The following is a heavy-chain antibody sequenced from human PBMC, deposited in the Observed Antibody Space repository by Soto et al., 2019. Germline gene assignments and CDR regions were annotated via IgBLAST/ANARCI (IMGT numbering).Heavy chain of an antibody. CDR1: GGSISSSNW. J-gene: IGHJ6*02. D-gene: IGHD3-3*01. V-gene: IGHV4-4*02. CDR2: IYHSGST. CDR3: ARYYDFWSGSGPYYYYGMDV. Sequence: SETLSLTCAVSGGSISSSNWWSWVRQPPGKGLEWIGEIYHSGSTNYNPSLKSRVTISVDKSKNQFSLKLGSVTAADTAVYYCARYYDFWSGSGPYYYYGMDVWGQGTTVTVSS.